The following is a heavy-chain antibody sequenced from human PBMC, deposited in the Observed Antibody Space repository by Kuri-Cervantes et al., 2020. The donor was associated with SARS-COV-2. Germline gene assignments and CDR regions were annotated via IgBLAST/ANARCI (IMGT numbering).Heavy chain of an antibody. D-gene: IGHD2-2*01. CDR1: GFTFSSYG. CDR3: LPEAAIFDY. J-gene: IGHJ4*02. V-gene: IGHV3-33*01. Sequence: GGSLRLSCAASGFTFSSYGMHWVRQAPGKGLEWVAVIWYDGSNKYYADSVKGRFTISRDNSKNTPYLQMNSLRAEDTAVYYCLPEAAIFDYWGQGTLVTVSS. CDR2: IWYDGSNK.